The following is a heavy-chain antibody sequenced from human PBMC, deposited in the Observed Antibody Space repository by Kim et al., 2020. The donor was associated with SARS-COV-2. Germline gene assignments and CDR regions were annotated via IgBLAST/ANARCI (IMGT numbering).Heavy chain of an antibody. CDR1: GFTFSNYG. CDR3: GRCTSTSCYVRFRIDY. D-gene: IGHD2-2*01. V-gene: IGHV3-33*01. Sequence: GGSLRLSCTVSGFTFSNYGLQWVRQAPGRGLEWVAVIYYDGSTIYYGDSVKGRFTISRDNSKNTLYLQMNSLRAEDTAFYYCGRCTSTSCYVRFRIDYWGQGTLVTVSS. CDR2: IYYDGSTI. J-gene: IGHJ4*02.